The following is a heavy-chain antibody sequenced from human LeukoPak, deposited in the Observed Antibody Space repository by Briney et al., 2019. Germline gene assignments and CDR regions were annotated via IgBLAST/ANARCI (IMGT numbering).Heavy chain of an antibody. V-gene: IGHV3-23*01. J-gene: IGHJ4*02. CDR3: AKDVRITMVRGVRGYFDY. CDR1: GFTFSSYA. CDR2: ISGSGGST. D-gene: IGHD3-10*01. Sequence: EGSLRLSCAASGFTFSSYAMSWVRQAPGKGLEWVSAISGSGGSTYYADSVKGRFTISRDNSKNTLYLQMNSLRAEDTAVYYCAKDVRITMVRGVRGYFDYWGQGTLVTVSS.